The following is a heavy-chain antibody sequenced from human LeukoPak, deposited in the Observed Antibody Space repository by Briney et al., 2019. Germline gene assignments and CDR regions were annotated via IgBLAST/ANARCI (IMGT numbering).Heavy chain of an antibody. J-gene: IGHJ4*02. V-gene: IGHV3-30*02. CDR3: AKDYDSSGYTDY. CDR1: GFTFSSNA. Sequence: GGSLRLSCAASGFTFSSNAMHWVRQAPGKGLGWVAFIRYDGSNKYYADSVKGRFTISRDNSKNTLYLQMNSLRAEDTAVYYCAKDYDSSGYTDYWGQGTLVTVSS. D-gene: IGHD3-22*01. CDR2: IRYDGSNK.